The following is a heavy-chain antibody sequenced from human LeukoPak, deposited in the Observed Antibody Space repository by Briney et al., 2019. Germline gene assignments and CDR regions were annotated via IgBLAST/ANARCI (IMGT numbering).Heavy chain of an antibody. Sequence: GGSLRLSCAASGFTFSNYWMSWVRQAPGKGLERVANIKQDGSEKYYVDSVKGRFTISRDNAKNSLYLQMNSLRAEDTAVYYCARGKDYDFWSGYYTWGGEGYYFDYWGQGTLVTVSS. CDR3: ARGKDYDFWSGYYTWGGEGYYFDY. CDR2: IKQDGSEK. V-gene: IGHV3-7*01. D-gene: IGHD3-3*01. CDR1: GFTFSNYW. J-gene: IGHJ4*02.